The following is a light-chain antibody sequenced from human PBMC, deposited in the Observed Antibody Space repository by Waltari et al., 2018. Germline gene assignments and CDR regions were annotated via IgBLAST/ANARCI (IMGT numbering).Light chain of an antibody. CDR3: CSYAGSYTYVI. Sequence: QSALTQPRSVSGSPGQSVTIPCIGTSSDVGNYDYVSWYQEHPGKAPKLMIFDVNKRPSGVPDRFSGSKSGNTASLTISGLQAEDEADYYCCSYAGSYTYVIFGGGTKLTVL. J-gene: IGLJ2*01. CDR2: DVN. V-gene: IGLV2-11*01. CDR1: SSDVGNYDY.